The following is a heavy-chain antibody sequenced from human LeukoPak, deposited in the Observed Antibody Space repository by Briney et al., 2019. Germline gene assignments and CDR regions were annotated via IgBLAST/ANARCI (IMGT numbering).Heavy chain of an antibody. Sequence: ASVKVSCKASGYTFTSYDINWVRQAPGQGLEGMGWMNPNSANTVYAQKFQGRVTMTRNTSISTAYMELSSLRSEDTAVYYCARLPAGGYDYGNDYWGQGTLVTVSS. V-gene: IGHV1-8*01. CDR2: MNPNSANT. CDR3: ARLPAGGYDYGNDY. J-gene: IGHJ4*02. CDR1: GYTFTSYD. D-gene: IGHD5-12*01.